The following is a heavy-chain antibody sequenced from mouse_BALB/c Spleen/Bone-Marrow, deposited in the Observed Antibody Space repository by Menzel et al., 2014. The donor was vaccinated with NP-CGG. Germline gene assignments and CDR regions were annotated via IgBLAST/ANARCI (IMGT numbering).Heavy chain of an antibody. D-gene: IGHD2-3*01. V-gene: IGHV5-6-4*01. CDR1: GFTFSSYT. CDR3: TRRGDYDGYFDY. Sequence: EVKLQESGGGLVKPGGSLKLSCAAPGFTFSSYTMSWVRQTPEKRLEWVATMSSGGSYTYYPDSVKGRFTISRDNAKNTLYLQMSSLKSEDTAMYYCTRRGDYDGYFDYWGQGTTLTVSS. CDR2: MSSGGSYT. J-gene: IGHJ2*01.